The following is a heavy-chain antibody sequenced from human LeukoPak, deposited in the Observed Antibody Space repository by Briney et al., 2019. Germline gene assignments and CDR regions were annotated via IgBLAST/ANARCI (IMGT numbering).Heavy chain of an antibody. D-gene: IGHD3-22*01. CDR2: ISGNGGAT. J-gene: IGHJ4*02. Sequence: GGSLRLSCVASGFTFSIYSLSWVRQAPGKGLEWVSTISGNGGATYYANSVKGRFTISRDNSKNTLSLQMNSLRAEDTAVYYCAKDSYSSGYWYYFDYWGQGTLVTVSS. V-gene: IGHV3-23*01. CDR1: GFTFSIYS. CDR3: AKDSYSSGYWYYFDY.